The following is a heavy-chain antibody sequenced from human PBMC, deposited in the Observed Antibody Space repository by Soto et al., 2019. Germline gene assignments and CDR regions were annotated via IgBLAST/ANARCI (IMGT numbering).Heavy chain of an antibody. CDR2: INPNSGAS. D-gene: IGHD2-2*01. CDR1: GYTFTGYY. CDR3: ARSCSSTSCQLDP. J-gene: IGHJ5*02. V-gene: IGHV1-2*02. Sequence: RASVKVSCKASGYTFTGYYIHWVRQAPGQGLEWMGGINPNSGASNYAQKFQGRVTMTRDTSISTGYTELSRLRSDDTAVYYCARSCSSTSCQLDPWGQGTLVTVYS.